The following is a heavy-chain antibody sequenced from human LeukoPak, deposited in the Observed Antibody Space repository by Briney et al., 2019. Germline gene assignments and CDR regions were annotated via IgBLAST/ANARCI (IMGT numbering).Heavy chain of an antibody. CDR3: ARDLSGIAGYTYGRGIDY. Sequence: GGSLRLSCGASGFTFSSFGMHWVRQAPGKGLEWVAFIRFDGSNKYYADSVKGRFTISRDNSKNTLFPQVNSLRAEDTAVYYCARDLSGIAGYTYGRGIDYWGQGTLVTVSS. CDR2: IRFDGSNK. J-gene: IGHJ4*02. D-gene: IGHD5-18*01. V-gene: IGHV3-30*02. CDR1: GFTFSSFG.